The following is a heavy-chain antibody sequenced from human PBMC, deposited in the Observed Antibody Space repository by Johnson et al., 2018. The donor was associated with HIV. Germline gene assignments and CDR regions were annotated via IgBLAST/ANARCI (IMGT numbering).Heavy chain of an antibody. CDR2: ISWNSGSI. Sequence: VQLVESGGGLIQPGGSLRLSCAASGFTFDDYAMHWVRQAPGKVLEWVSGISWNSGSIGYADSVKGRFTISRDNAKNSLYLQMNSLRAEDTALYYCATYDTRVWRSFQSWGQGTMVTVSS. CDR1: GFTFDDYA. CDR3: ATYDTRVWRSFQS. J-gene: IGHJ3*01. D-gene: IGHD2-8*01. V-gene: IGHV3-9*01.